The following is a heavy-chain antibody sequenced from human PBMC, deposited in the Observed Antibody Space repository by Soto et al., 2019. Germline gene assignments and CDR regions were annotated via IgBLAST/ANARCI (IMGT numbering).Heavy chain of an antibody. Sequence: GGSLRLSCAASGFTFSTYGMHWVRQAPGKGLEWVAVISYDGSNEYYADYVKGRFTISRDNSKNTLYLQMNSLRAEDTAVYYCAKGLVTTPYWGQGT. V-gene: IGHV3-30*18. CDR3: AKGLVTTPY. CDR2: ISYDGSNE. D-gene: IGHD4-17*01. J-gene: IGHJ4*02. CDR1: GFTFSTYG.